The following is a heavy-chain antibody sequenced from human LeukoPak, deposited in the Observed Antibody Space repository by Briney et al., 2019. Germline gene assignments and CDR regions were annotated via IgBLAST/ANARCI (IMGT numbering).Heavy chain of an antibody. CDR2: ISPYNDYT. CDR1: GYTFTNYG. CDR3: ARWYCSSTSCYAGAFDM. V-gene: IGHV1-18*04. J-gene: IGHJ3*02. D-gene: IGHD2-2*01. Sequence: ASVKVSCKASGYTFTNYGISWVRQAPGQGLEWMGCISPYNDYTNYAQKLQGRVTMTTDTSTSTGYMELRSLRSDDTAVYYCARWYCSSTSCYAGAFDMWGQGTMVTVSS.